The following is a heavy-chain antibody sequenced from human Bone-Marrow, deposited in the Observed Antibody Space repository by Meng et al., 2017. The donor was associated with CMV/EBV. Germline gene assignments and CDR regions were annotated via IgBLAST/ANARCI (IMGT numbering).Heavy chain of an antibody. J-gene: IGHJ4*02. V-gene: IGHV3-30-3*01. CDR3: ARNFNLIVVVPASYGGVDY. CDR2: ISYDGSNK. CDR1: GFTLSSYA. D-gene: IGHD2-2*01. Sequence: GESLKISCAASGFTLSSYAMHWVRQAPGKGLEWVAVISYDGSNKYYADSVKGRFTISRDNSKNTLYLQMNSLRAEDTAVYYCARNFNLIVVVPASYGGVDYWGQGTLVTVSS.